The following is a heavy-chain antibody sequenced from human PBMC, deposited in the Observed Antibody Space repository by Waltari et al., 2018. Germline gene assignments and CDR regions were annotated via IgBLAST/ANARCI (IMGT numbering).Heavy chain of an antibody. V-gene: IGHV3-66*02. J-gene: IGHJ4*02. CDR2: IYDAGST. CDR1: GFTVSKNQ. Sequence: EVQLVESGGGLVHPGGSLRTSCQASGFTVSKNQLSWVRQAPGRGLEWVSLIYDAGSTYYPDSVRGRFTISRDNSKNTVHLQMNSLRVEDTAIYYCARARDEETAMVYFDHWGQGTLVSVSS. CDR3: ARARDEETAMVYFDH. D-gene: IGHD5-18*01.